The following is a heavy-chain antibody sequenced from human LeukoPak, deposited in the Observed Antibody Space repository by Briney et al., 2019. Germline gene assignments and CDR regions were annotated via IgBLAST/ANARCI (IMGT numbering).Heavy chain of an antibody. D-gene: IGHD2-2*02. Sequence: ASVKVSCKASGYTFTSYDINWVRQATGQGLEWMGWMNPNSGNTGYAQKFQGRVTMTRNTSISTAYMELSSLRSEDTAVYYCARGLAPDCGSTSCYRYAFDIWGQGTMVTVSS. J-gene: IGHJ3*02. V-gene: IGHV1-8*01. CDR3: ARGLAPDCGSTSCYRYAFDI. CDR2: MNPNSGNT. CDR1: GYTFTSYD.